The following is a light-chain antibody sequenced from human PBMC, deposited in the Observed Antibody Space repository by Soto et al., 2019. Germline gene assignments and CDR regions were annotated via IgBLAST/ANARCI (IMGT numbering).Light chain of an antibody. Sequence: VVMTQSPLSLPVTLGQPASISCRSSQSLVYSDGNIYLNWFQQRPGQSPRRLNYKVSNRHTGVLDRFSGSGAGNDFTSILSRVGAEDDGVYYCMQGTHWLRTFGQGTKVEIK. CDR3: MQGTHWLRT. CDR2: KVS. J-gene: IGKJ1*01. CDR1: QSLVYSDGNIY. V-gene: IGKV2-30*01.